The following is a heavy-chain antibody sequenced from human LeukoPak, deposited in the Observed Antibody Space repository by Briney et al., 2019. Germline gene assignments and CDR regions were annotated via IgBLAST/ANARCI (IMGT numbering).Heavy chain of an antibody. D-gene: IGHD2-2*02. CDR2: IYTSGST. CDR1: GGSISSYY. V-gene: IGHV4-4*07. J-gene: IGHJ5*02. Sequence: SETLSLTCTVSGGSISSYYWSWIRQPAGKGLEWIGRIYTSGSTNYNPSLKSRVTMSVDTSKNQFSLKLSSVTAADTAVYYCARGGGLGYCSSASCYKVLGVFDPWGQGTLVTVSS. CDR3: ARGGGLGYCSSASCYKVLGVFDP.